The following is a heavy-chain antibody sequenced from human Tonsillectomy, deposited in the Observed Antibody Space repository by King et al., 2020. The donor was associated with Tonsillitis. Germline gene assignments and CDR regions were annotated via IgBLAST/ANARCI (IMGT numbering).Heavy chain of an antibody. CDR3: ARVSPLRRSDH. J-gene: IGHJ4*02. V-gene: IGHV1-2*02. Sequence: VQLVESGXXXKXXGXSVXVXCKASGYTLTGYYMHWLRQAPGQGLEWMGWINPNSGDTNYAQKFQGRVNMTRDTSTNTAYMELRSLRSDDTAVYFCARVSPLRRSDHWGQGTLVSAS. CDR2: INPNSGDT. CDR1: GYTLTGYY. D-gene: IGHD4-23*01.